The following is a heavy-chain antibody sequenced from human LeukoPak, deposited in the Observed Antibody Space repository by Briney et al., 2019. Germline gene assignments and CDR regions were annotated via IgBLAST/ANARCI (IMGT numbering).Heavy chain of an antibody. Sequence: PGGSLRLSRAASGFTFSSYAMSWVRQAPGKGLEWVSAISGSGGSTYYADSVKGRFTISRDNSKNTLYLQMNSLRAEDTAVYYCAKDFKNQNAFDYWGQGTLVTVSS. J-gene: IGHJ4*02. V-gene: IGHV3-23*01. CDR1: GFTFSSYA. D-gene: IGHD2/OR15-2a*01. CDR3: AKDFKNQNAFDY. CDR2: ISGSGGST.